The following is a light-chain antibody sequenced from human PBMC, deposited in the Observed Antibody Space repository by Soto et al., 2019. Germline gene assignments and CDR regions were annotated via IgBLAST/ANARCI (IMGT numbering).Light chain of an antibody. CDR1: QSVRSSY. CDR3: QQYGSSPRT. Sequence: EIVLTQSPDTLSLSPGESATLSCRASQSVRSSYLAWYQQTPGQTPRLLIYAASSRATGIPDRFSGSGSGTDFSLTISRLETEDFAVYSCQQYGSSPRTFGQGTKVEIK. CDR2: AAS. J-gene: IGKJ1*01. V-gene: IGKV3-20*01.